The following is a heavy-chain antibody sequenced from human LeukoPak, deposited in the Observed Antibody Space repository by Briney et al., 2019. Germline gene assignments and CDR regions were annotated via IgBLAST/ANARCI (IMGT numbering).Heavy chain of an antibody. Sequence: ASVKVSCKASGYTFTSYGISWVQQAPGQGLEGMGWINPNSGDTNYAQKFQGRVTMTRDTSISTAYMELSRLRSDDTAVYYCARVRYRLAETYIDYWGQGTLVTVSS. CDR1: GYTFTSYG. V-gene: IGHV1-2*02. J-gene: IGHJ4*02. CDR3: ARVRYRLAETYIDY. D-gene: IGHD3-16*01. CDR2: INPNSGDT.